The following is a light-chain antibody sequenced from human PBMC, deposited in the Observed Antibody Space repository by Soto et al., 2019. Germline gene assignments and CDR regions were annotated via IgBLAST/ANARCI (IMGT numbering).Light chain of an antibody. CDR1: SSDVGYYDY. CDR2: EVT. V-gene: IGLV2-8*01. Sequence: QSVLTQPPSASGFPGQSVTISCTGTSSDVGYYDYVSWYQQHPGKAPKLVIYEVTKRPSGVPDRVSASKSGNTASLTVSGLRAEDEAEYFCFSFTTTSTHVFGTGTKVTVL. J-gene: IGLJ1*01. CDR3: FSFTTTSTHV.